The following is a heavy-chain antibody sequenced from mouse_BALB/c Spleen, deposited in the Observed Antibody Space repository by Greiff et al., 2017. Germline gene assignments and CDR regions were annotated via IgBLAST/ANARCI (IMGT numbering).Heavy chain of an antibody. J-gene: IGHJ3*01. V-gene: IGHV1-9*01. Sequence: VKLQQSGAELMKPGASVKISCKATGYTFSSYWIEWVKQRPGHGLEWIGEILPGSGSTNYNEKFKGKATFTADTSSNTAYMQLSSLTSEDSAVYYCARGSYYYGSSSAWFAYWGQGTLVTVSA. D-gene: IGHD1-1*01. CDR3: ARGSYYYGSSSAWFAY. CDR1: GYTFSSYW. CDR2: ILPGSGST.